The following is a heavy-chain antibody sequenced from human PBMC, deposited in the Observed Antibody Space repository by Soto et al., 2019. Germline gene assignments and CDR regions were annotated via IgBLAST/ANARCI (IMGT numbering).Heavy chain of an antibody. CDR1: GFTFNAYT. CDR3: AKDIVVVPAVLDRRVRRLGTPGGLAY. CDR2: ISYDGSTK. D-gene: IGHD2-2*01. J-gene: IGHJ4*02. Sequence: PGGSLRLSCVASGFTFNAYTMHWVRQAPGKGLEWVAVISYDGSTKFYGDSVKGRFTISRDNSKNTPYLQMNSLRAEDTGVYYCAKDIVVVPAVLDRRVRRLGTPGGLAYWGQGTLVTVSS. V-gene: IGHV3-30-3*01.